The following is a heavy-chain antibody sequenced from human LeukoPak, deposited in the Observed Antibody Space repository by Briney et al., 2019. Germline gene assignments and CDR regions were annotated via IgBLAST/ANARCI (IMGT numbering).Heavy chain of an antibody. J-gene: IGHJ6*03. Sequence: SVKVSCKASGGTFSSYAISWVRQAPGQGLEWMGGIIPIFGTANYAQKFQGRVTITTDESTSTAYMELSSLRSEDTAVYYCARVSYSYGFPTYYYYYMDVWGKGTPVTVSS. CDR1: GGTFSSYA. V-gene: IGHV1-69*05. CDR2: IIPIFGTA. CDR3: ARVSYSYGFPTYYYYYMDV. D-gene: IGHD5-18*01.